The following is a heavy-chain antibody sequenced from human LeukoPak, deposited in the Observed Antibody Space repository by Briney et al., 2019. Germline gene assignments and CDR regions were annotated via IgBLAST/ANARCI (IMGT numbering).Heavy chain of an antibody. V-gene: IGHV4-61*02. D-gene: IGHD3-16*02. J-gene: IGHJ3*02. Sequence: SETLSLTCTVSGGSISSGSYYWSWIRQPAGKGLEWIGRIYTSGSTYYNPSLKSRVTISVDTSKNQFSLKLSSVTAADTAVYYCARVGGYYDYVWGSYRYTGSSDAFDIWGQGTMVTVSS. CDR3: ARVGGYYDYVWGSYRYTGSSDAFDI. CDR2: IYTSGST. CDR1: GGSISSGSYY.